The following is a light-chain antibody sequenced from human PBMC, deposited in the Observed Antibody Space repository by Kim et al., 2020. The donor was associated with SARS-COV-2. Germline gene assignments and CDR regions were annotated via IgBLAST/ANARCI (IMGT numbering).Light chain of an antibody. V-gene: IGKV3-20*01. CDR3: QQYSSSPIT. J-gene: IGKJ5*01. Sequence: VSPGERATLSCRASQNVGSYLAWYQQKPGQSPRLLIHGASTRATGIPDRISGSGSGTDFTLTIRRLEPEDFVVYYCQQYSSSPITFGQGTRLEIK. CDR1: QNVGSY. CDR2: GAS.